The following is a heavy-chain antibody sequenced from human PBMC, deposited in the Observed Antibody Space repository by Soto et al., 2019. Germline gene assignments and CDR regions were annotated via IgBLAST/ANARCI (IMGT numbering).Heavy chain of an antibody. CDR2: ISFDGNNK. V-gene: IGHV3-30*18. CDR3: AKDLGYCSSTTCYRMDL. Sequence: LRLSCAASGFTFSSYGMHWVRQAPGKGLEWVAVISFDGNNKYYADSVKGRFTISRDNSKNTLYLQINSLRTEDTAVYYCAKDLGYCSSTTCYRMDLWGQGTTVTVSS. J-gene: IGHJ6*02. D-gene: IGHD2-2*01. CDR1: GFTFSSYG.